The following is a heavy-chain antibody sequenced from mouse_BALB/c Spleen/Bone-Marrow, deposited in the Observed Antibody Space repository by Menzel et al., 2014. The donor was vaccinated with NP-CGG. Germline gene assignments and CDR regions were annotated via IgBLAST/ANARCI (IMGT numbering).Heavy chain of an antibody. CDR2: IRSGGSYT. CDR3: ARRRGYDYAFDY. Sequence: DVKLVESGGGSVKPGGSPKLSCAASGFAFSDYDMSWVRQNPEKRLEWVATIRSGGSYTSYPDNMKGRFTISRDNARNTLYLQMSSLRSEDTALYYCARRRGYDYAFDYWGQGTTLTVSS. D-gene: IGHD2-4*01. CDR1: GFAFSDYD. V-gene: IGHV5-9*02. J-gene: IGHJ2*01.